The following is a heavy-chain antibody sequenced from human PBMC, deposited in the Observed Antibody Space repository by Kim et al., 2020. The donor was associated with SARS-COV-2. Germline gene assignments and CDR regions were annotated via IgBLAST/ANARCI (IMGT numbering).Heavy chain of an antibody. CDR1: GGTFSSYA. CDR3: VSPNGIAVAAASFDY. J-gene: IGHJ4*02. CDR2: IIPIFGTA. V-gene: IGHV1-69*13. D-gene: IGHD6-19*01. Sequence: SVKVSCKASGGTFSSYAISWVRQAPGHGLEWMGGIIPIFGTANYAQKFQGRVTITADESTSTAYMELSSLRSVDTAVYYSVSPNGIAVAAASFDYWGQGTLVSVSS.